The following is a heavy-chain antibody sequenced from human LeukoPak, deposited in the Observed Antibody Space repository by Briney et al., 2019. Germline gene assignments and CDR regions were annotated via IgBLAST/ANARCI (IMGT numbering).Heavy chain of an antibody. CDR2: ISSSTTYI. Sequence: GGSLRLSCAASGFSFSNCSMNWVRQAPGKGLEWVSCISSSTTYIYYADSVKGRFTISRDNAKHSLYLQMNSLRVEDTAVYYCARAPGYYGDPFDYWGQGTLVTVSS. CDR1: GFSFSNCS. V-gene: IGHV3-21*01. J-gene: IGHJ4*02. CDR3: ARAPGYYGDPFDY. D-gene: IGHD4-17*01.